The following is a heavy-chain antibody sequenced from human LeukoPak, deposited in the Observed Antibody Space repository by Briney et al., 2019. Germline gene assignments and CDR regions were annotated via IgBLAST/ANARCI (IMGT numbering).Heavy chain of an antibody. CDR1: GFSASNNY. CDR2: IYSGGTT. V-gene: IGHV3-53*01. D-gene: IGHD6-13*01. Sequence: GGSLRLSCAASGFSASNNYMIWVRQAPGKGLEWVSVIYSGGTTHYADSVKGRFTISRDNSKNTLSLQMNSLRAEDTAVYFCARMNSLRYSSRWFIDYWGQGTLVTVSS. CDR3: ARMNSLRYSSRWFIDY. J-gene: IGHJ4*02.